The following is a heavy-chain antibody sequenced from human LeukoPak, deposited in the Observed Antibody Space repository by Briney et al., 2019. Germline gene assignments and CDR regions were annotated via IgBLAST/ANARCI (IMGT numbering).Heavy chain of an antibody. CDR1: GFTFSSYN. CDR3: ARDREGFGESYFDY. D-gene: IGHD3-10*01. J-gene: IGHJ4*02. CDR2: ISTSSSYI. Sequence: GGSLRLSCAASGFTFSSYNMNWVRQAPGRGLEWVSFISTSSSYIYYADSVKGRFTISRDNAKNSLYLQMNSLRAEDTAMYYCARDREGFGESYFDYWGQGTLVTVSS. V-gene: IGHV3-21*01.